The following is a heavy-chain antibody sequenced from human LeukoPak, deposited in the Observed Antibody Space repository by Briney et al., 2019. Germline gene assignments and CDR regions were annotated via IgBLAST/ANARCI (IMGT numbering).Heavy chain of an antibody. Sequence: GGSLRLSCAASGFTLSTHWMDWVRQAPGKGLEWVSSITSSSSYIYYADSVKGRFTISRDNAKNSLYPQMNSLRAEDTAVYYCAPSTYSGSPPFDYWGQGTLVTVSS. J-gene: IGHJ4*02. D-gene: IGHD1-26*01. CDR3: APSTYSGSPPFDY. CDR2: ITSSSSYI. CDR1: GFTLSTHW. V-gene: IGHV3-21*01.